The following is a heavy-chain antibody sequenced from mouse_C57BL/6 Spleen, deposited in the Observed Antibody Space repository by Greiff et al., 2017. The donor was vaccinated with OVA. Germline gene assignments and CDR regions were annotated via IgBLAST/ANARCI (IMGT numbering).Heavy chain of an antibody. CDR2: INPGSGGT. Sequence: QVQLQQSGAELVRPGTSVKVSCKASGYAFTNYLIEWVKQRPGQGLEWIGVINPGSGGTNYNEKFKGKATLTADKSSSTAYMQLSSLTSEDSAVYFCARSEDYAYFDYWGQGTTLTVSS. D-gene: IGHD2-4*01. J-gene: IGHJ2*01. CDR3: ARSEDYAYFDY. CDR1: GYAFTNYL. V-gene: IGHV1-54*01.